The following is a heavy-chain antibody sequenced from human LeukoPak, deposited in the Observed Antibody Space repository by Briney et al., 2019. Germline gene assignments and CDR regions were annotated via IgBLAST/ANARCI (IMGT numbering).Heavy chain of an antibody. CDR3: ARGGWSLNY. J-gene: IGHJ4*02. D-gene: IGHD6-19*01. CDR1: GFTLSDHW. CDR2: IKQDGSEK. V-gene: IGHV3-7*04. Sequence: GGSLRLSCEASGFTLSDHWMTWVRQAPGKGLEWVAYIKQDGSEKYYVDSVKGRFTISRDNSKKSLYLQMNSLRAEDTAVYYCARGGWSLNYWGQGTLVTVSS.